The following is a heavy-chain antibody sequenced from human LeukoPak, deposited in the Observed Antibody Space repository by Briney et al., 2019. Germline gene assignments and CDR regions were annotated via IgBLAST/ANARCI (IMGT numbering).Heavy chain of an antibody. D-gene: IGHD6-19*01. J-gene: IGHJ4*02. CDR3: AKDPPGAGPDFDC. CDR2: ISGSDGST. Sequence: PGGSLRLSCATPGFTFSSYTMNWVRQAPGGGLEWVSGISGSDGSTYYADSVKGRFTISRDNSKNTLYLQMNRLSVEDTAVYYCAKDPPGAGPDFDCWGQGTLVTVSS. CDR1: GFTFSSYT. V-gene: IGHV3-23*01.